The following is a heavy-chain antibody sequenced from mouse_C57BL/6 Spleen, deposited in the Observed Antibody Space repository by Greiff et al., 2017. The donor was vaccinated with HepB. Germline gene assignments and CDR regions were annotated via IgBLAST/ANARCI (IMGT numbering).Heavy chain of an antibody. D-gene: IGHD2-2*01. V-gene: IGHV5-4*01. CDR3: ARDRSSMVAYAMDY. CDR1: GFTFSSYA. Sequence: EVMLVESGGGLVKPGGSLKLSCAASGFTFSSYAMSWVRQTPEKRLEWVATISDGGSYTYYPDNVKGRFTISRDNAKNNLYLQMSHLKSEDTAMYYCARDRSSMVAYAMDYWGQGTSGTVSS. CDR2: ISDGGSYT. J-gene: IGHJ4*01.